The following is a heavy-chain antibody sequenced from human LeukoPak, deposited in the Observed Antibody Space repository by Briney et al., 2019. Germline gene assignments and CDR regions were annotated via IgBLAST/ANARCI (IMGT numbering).Heavy chain of an antibody. Sequence: TGGSLRLSCAASGFTFSDYYMSWIRQAPGKGLEWVSYISSSGSTIYYADSVKGRFTISRDNAKNSLYLQMNSLRAEDTAVYYCARVPYCSSTSCYTWFDPWGQGTLVTVSS. V-gene: IGHV3-11*01. D-gene: IGHD2-2*02. CDR1: GFTFSDYY. CDR2: ISSSGSTI. CDR3: ARVPYCSSTSCYTWFDP. J-gene: IGHJ5*02.